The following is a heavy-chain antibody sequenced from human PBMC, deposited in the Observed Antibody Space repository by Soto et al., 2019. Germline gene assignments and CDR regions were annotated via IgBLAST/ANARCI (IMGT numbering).Heavy chain of an antibody. CDR2: MHYSGST. D-gene: IGHD5-12*01. CDR1: GGSMRSYY. V-gene: IGHV4-59*01. CDR3: ARDRGYSGYDPSYSYDGMDV. J-gene: IGHJ6*02. Sequence: PSETLSLTCTVPGGSMRSYYWSWIRQPPGKGLEWIGYMHYSGSTKYNPSLKTRVTISVDTSKSQFSLNLSSVTAADTAVYYCARDRGYSGYDPSYSYDGMDVWGHGTTVTVSS.